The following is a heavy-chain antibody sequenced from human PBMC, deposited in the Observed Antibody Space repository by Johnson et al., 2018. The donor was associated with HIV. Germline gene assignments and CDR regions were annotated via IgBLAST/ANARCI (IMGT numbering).Heavy chain of an antibody. J-gene: IGHJ3*02. Sequence: QVQLVESGGGLVQPGRSLRLSCAASGFTFSSYAMHWVRQAPGKGLEWVAVISYDGSNKYYADSVKGRFTISRDNSKNTLYLQMNSLRAEDTAVYYCAKAREYDSTGHDAFDIWGQGTMVTVSS. CDR3: AKAREYDSTGHDAFDI. D-gene: IGHD3-22*01. CDR2: ISYDGSNK. V-gene: IGHV3-30*04. CDR1: GFTFSSYA.